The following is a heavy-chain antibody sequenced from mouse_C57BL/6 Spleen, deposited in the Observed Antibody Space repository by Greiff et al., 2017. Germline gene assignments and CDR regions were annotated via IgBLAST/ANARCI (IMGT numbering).Heavy chain of an antibody. V-gene: IGHV1-82*01. CDR2: IYPGDGDT. CDR3: ARGATVRYFDV. J-gene: IGHJ1*03. CDR1: GYAFSSSW. Sequence: QVQLQQSGPELVKPGASVKISCKASGYAFSSSWMNWVKQRPGKGLEWIGRIYPGDGDTNYNGKFKGKATLTADKSSSTAYMQLSSLTSEDSAVYFCARGATVRYFDVWGTGTTVTVSS. D-gene: IGHD1-1*01.